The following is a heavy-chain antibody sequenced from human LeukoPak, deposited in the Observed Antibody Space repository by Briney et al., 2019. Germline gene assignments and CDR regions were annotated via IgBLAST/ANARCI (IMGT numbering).Heavy chain of an antibody. Sequence: GGSLRLSCAASGFTFSSYAMSWVRQAPGKGLEWVSYISSSSSYTNYADSVKGRFTISRDNAKNSLYLQMNSLRAEDTAVYYCARARGRSSHHDYWGQGTLVTVSS. D-gene: IGHD6-13*01. J-gene: IGHJ4*02. V-gene: IGHV3-11*05. CDR1: GFTFSSYA. CDR3: ARARGRSSHHDY. CDR2: ISSSSSYT.